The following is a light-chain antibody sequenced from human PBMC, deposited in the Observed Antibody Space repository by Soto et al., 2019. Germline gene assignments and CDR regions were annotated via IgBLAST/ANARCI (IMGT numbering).Light chain of an antibody. CDR2: GNS. CDR3: QSYDSSLSGFYV. Sequence: LTQPPSVSGAPGQRVTISCTGSSSNIGAGYDVHWYQQLPGTAPKLLIYGNSNRPSGVPDRFSGSKSGTSASLAITGLQAEDEADYYCQSYDSSLSGFYVFGTGTKVTVL. CDR1: SSNIGAGYD. V-gene: IGLV1-40*01. J-gene: IGLJ1*01.